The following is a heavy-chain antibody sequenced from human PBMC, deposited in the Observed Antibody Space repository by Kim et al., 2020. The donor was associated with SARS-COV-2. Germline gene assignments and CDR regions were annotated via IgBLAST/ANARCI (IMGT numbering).Heavy chain of an antibody. CDR3: AKDPPYYYDSSGSPLEY. V-gene: IGHV3-23*01. D-gene: IGHD3-22*01. CDR1: GFTFSSYA. Sequence: GGSLRLSCAASGFTFSSYAMSWVRQAPGKGLEWVSAISGSGGSTYYADSVKGRFTISRDNSKNTLYLQMNSLRAEDTAVYYCAKDPPYYYDSSGSPLEYWGQGTLVTVSS. CDR2: ISGSGGST. J-gene: IGHJ4*02.